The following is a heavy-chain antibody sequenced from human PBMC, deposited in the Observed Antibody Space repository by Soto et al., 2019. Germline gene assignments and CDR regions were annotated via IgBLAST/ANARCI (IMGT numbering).Heavy chain of an antibody. CDR3: ARSQGSSTSLEIYYYYYYGMDV. D-gene: IGHD2-2*01. V-gene: IGHV1-69*01. CDR2: IIPISGTA. CDR1: GVTFSSYA. Sequence: QVQLVQSGAEAEQPGSSVKVSCKASGVTFSSYAISWVRQAPGQGLEWMGGIIPISGTANYAQKFQGRVTITADESTSTAYMELSSLRSEDTAVYYCARSQGSSTSLEIYYYYYYGMDVWGQGTTVTVSS. J-gene: IGHJ6*02.